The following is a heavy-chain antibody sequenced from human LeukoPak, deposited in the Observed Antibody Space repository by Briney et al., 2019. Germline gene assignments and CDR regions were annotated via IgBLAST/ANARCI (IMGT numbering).Heavy chain of an antibody. V-gene: IGHV3-43D*03. CDR3: AKDKFDGSGSYYFDY. CDR2: ISWDGGRT. J-gene: IGHJ4*02. Sequence: PGGSLRLSCAASGFTFDDYAMHWVRQAPGKGVEWVSLISWDGGRTYYADSVKGRFTISRDNSKNSLYLQMNSLRAEDTALYYCAKDKFDGSGSYYFDYWGQGTLVTVSS. CDR1: GFTFDDYA. D-gene: IGHD3-10*01.